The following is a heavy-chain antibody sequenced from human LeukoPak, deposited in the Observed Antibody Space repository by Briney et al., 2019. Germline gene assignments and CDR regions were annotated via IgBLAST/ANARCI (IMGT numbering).Heavy chain of an antibody. V-gene: IGHV3-21*01. J-gene: IGHJ4*02. D-gene: IGHD1-26*01. CDR1: GFTFSTYI. CDR3: ARDRLVGATPPIDY. Sequence: GQSLRLSCAASGFTFSTYITNWVRQAPGKGLEWVSSISSSSRCIYYADSLRGRITIYRDNAKNSLYLQMNSLRVEDTAVYYCARDRLVGATPPIDYWGQGTLVTVST. CDR2: ISSSSRCI.